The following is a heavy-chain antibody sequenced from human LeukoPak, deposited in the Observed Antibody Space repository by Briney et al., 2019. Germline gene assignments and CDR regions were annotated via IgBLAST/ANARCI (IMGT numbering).Heavy chain of an antibody. CDR1: GYSISSDYY. CDR3: ARQIVGGRRFDH. V-gene: IGHV4-38-2*02. J-gene: IGHJ4*02. D-gene: IGHD1-26*01. Sequence: SETLSLTCTVSGYSISSDYYWGWIRQPPGKGLEWIGSIFYSGITYYNPSLKSRVTISVDTSKNQFSLKLSSVTAADTALYYCARQIVGGRRFDHWGQGTLVTVSS. CDR2: IFYSGIT.